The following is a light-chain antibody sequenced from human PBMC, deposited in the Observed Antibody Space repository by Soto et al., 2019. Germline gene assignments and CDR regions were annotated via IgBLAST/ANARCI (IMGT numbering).Light chain of an antibody. V-gene: IGKV3-20*01. Sequence: EIVLTQSPGTLSLSPGERATLSCRASQSVSSTYLAWYQQKPGQAPRLLIYGASNRATGIPDRFSGSGSGTDFTLTISRLEPEDFAVYYCQQYINRLSFGGGTKVDIK. CDR2: GAS. CDR1: QSVSSTY. CDR3: QQYINRLS. J-gene: IGKJ4*01.